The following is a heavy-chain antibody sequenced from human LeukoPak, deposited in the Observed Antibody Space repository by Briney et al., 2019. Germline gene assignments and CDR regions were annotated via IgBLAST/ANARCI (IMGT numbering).Heavy chain of an antibody. CDR2: ITGSTRST. J-gene: IGHJ4*02. D-gene: IGHD2-15*01. CDR3: AKDQLNRFCSAGSCSVTHDY. V-gene: IGHV3-23*01. Sequence: QAGGSLRLSCAASGFIFNAYGMSWVRQAPGQGLEWVAAITGSTRSTYYTDSVKGRFIISRDNSKNTVYLQMNSLRAEDTAVYCCAKDQLNRFCSAGSCSVTHDYWGQGTLVTVSS. CDR1: GFIFNAYG.